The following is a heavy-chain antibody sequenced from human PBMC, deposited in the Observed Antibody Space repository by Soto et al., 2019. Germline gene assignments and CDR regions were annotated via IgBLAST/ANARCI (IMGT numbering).Heavy chain of an antibody. J-gene: IGHJ6*01. D-gene: IGHD4-17*01. V-gene: IGHV5-51*01. CDR3: ARNSTVVGPYGMDV. CDR2: IYPGDSDT. CDR1: GYSFTNYW. Sequence: GEPQKNPWEGSGYSFTNYWIGWARQMTGKGLEWMGIIYPGDSDTRYSPSFQGQVTISADKSISTAYLQWSSLKASDTAMYYCARNSTVVGPYGMDVWGQGTTVTVSS.